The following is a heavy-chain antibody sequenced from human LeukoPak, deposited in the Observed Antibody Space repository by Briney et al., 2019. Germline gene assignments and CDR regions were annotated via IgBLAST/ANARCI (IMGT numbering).Heavy chain of an antibody. CDR1: GYSFTSYW. CDR2: IYPGDSYT. D-gene: IGHD4-23*01. V-gene: IGHV5-51*07. CDR3: ARLALHDYGGTSFYYYYYMDV. J-gene: IGHJ6*03. Sequence: GESLKISCKGSGYSFTSYWIGWVHQMPGKGLEWMGIIYPGDSYTRYSPSFQGQLTISADKSISTAYLQWSSLKASDTAMYYCARLALHDYGGTSFYYYYYMDVWGKGTTVTVSS.